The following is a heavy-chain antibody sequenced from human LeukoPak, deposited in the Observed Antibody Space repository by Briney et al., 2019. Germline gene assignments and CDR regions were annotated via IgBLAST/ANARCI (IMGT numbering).Heavy chain of an antibody. V-gene: IGHV4-39*01. CDR3: ARRDSGKPFDY. J-gene: IGHJ4*02. Sequence: PSETLSLTCSVSGGSTSSTTHYWGWIRQPPGKGLEWIGSVYYSGSTYYNPSLKSRVTISVDTSKNQFSLKLSSVTAADTAVYYCARRDSGKPFDYWGQGTLVTVSS. D-gene: IGHD4-23*01. CDR2: VYYSGST. CDR1: GGSTSSTTHY.